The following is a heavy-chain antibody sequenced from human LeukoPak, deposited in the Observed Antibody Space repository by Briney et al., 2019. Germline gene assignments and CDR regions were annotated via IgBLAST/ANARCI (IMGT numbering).Heavy chain of an antibody. D-gene: IGHD5-12*01. CDR1: GGSISSYY. V-gene: IGHV4-59*01. CDR3: ARGIDSGYDLYGFDY. J-gene: IGHJ4*02. CDR2: IYYSGST. Sequence: SSETLSLTCTVSGGSISSYYWSWIRQPPGKGLGWIGYIYYSGSTNYNPSLKSRVTISVDTSKNQFSLKLSSVTAADTAVYYCARGIDSGYDLYGFDYWGQGTLVTVSS.